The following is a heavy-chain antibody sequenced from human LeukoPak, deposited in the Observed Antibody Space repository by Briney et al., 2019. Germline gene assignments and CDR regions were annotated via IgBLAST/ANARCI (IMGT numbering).Heavy chain of an antibody. V-gene: IGHV1-18*01. CDR2: IGGYTGYT. CDR1: GYSFTSYG. D-gene: IGHD2-15*01. J-gene: IGHJ5*02. CDR3: ARDGSCSGGSCAMDGWFDP. Sequence: AASVKVSCKTSGYSFTSYGVTWVRQAPGQGLEWMGWIGGYTGYTNYVQKFQGRVTMTTDTSTSTAYMELRSLTSDDTAVYYCARDGSCSGGSCAMDGWFDPWGQGTLVTVSS.